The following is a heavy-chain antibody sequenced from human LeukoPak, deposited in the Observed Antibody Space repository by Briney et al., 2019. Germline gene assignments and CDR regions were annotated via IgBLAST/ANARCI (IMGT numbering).Heavy chain of an antibody. CDR2: ISFDGGDK. Sequence: GGSLRLSCAASGVTFISFGMHWVRQAPGKGLQWVALISFDGGDKYYADSVKGRFTISRDNSKDTLFLQMNSLRPEDTAVYYCAKHGRDHDSCGSCYLFDYWGQGTLVTVSS. CDR1: GVTFISFG. CDR3: AKHGRDHDSCGSCYLFDY. V-gene: IGHV3-30*18. D-gene: IGHD2-15*01. J-gene: IGHJ4*02.